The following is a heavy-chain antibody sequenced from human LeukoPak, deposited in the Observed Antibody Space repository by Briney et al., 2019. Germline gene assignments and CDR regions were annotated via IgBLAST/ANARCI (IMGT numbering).Heavy chain of an antibody. Sequence: GGSLRLSCVVSGFGFSDSYMTWIRQAPGKGLEWVANIKQDGSEKYYVDSVKGRFTISRDNAKNSLYLQMNSLRAEDTAVYYCARDLYRIVVVPHYFDYWGQGTLVTVSS. J-gene: IGHJ4*02. V-gene: IGHV3-7*01. CDR2: IKQDGSEK. CDR3: ARDLYRIVVVPHYFDY. CDR1: GFGFSDSY. D-gene: IGHD3-22*01.